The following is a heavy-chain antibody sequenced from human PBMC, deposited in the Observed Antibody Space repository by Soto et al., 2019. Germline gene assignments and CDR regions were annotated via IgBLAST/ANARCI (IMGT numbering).Heavy chain of an antibody. Sequence: GGSLRLSCAASGFTFSSYSMNWVRQAPGKGLEWVSYISSSSSTIYYADSVKGRFTISRDNAKNSLYLQMNSLRDEDTAVYYCARGHCSSTSCHSFDYWGQGTLVTVSS. CDR2: ISSSSSTI. CDR3: ARGHCSSTSCHSFDY. V-gene: IGHV3-48*02. J-gene: IGHJ4*02. CDR1: GFTFSSYS. D-gene: IGHD2-2*01.